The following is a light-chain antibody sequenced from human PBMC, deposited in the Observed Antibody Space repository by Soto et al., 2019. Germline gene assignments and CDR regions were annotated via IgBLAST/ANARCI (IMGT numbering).Light chain of an antibody. Sequence: EIVLTQSPGTLSLSPGERATLSCRASQSVSSSYLAWYQQKPGQAPRLLIYGASSRATGIPDRFSGSGSGTDFTLTISRLEPEDFAVYYCQQYGSLRTFGQGTRWIS. CDR2: GAS. V-gene: IGKV3-20*01. CDR3: QQYGSLRT. CDR1: QSVSSSY. J-gene: IGKJ1*01.